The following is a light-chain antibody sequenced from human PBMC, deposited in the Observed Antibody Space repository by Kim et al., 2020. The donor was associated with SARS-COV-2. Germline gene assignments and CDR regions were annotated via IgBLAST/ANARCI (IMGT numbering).Light chain of an antibody. CDR1: QSVTKY. J-gene: IGKJ1*01. CDR3: QQSSNLPPT. Sequence: DIQMTQSPSSLSASVGDRVTITCRASQSVTKYLNWYQQKFGQAPKLLIFDASRVKDGVPSRFTGSGSGTEFTLTISSLQPEDFGTYYCQQSSNLPPTFGQGTKVDIK. V-gene: IGKV1-39*01. CDR2: DAS.